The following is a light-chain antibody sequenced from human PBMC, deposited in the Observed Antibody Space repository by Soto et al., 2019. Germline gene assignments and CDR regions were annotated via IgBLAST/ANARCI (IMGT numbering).Light chain of an antibody. J-gene: IGKJ2*01. Sequence: EIVLTQSPATLSLSPGDRATLSCRASQSVNNYLGWYQQQPGQPPRLLMYDASKRATGVPSRFSGSGSGTDFTLTISSLQPEDFATYYCQQSYSTPYTFGQGTKLEIK. CDR1: QSVNNY. V-gene: IGKV3-11*01. CDR3: QQSYSTPYT. CDR2: DAS.